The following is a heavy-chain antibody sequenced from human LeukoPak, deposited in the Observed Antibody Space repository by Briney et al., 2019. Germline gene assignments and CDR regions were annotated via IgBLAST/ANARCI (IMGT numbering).Heavy chain of an antibody. J-gene: IGHJ4*02. CDR2: VGSGGTR. CDR3: AKMRGMPREAYYFDS. CDR1: GFAFNIYT. Sequence: PGGSLRLSCAASGFAFNIYTMAWVRQAPGKGLEWISAVGSGGTRYYADSVKGRFTISRDNSKTTVSLQMDSLRADDTALYYCAKMRGMPREAYYFDSWGQGALVTVSS. V-gene: IGHV3-23*01. D-gene: IGHD3-16*01.